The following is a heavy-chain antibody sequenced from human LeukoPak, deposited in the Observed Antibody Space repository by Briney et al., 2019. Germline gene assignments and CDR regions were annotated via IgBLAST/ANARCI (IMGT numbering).Heavy chain of an antibody. CDR1: GFTFSSYS. V-gene: IGHV3-48*01. J-gene: IGHJ4*02. CDR3: ARDSADNLD. CDR2: ISSSSSTI. Sequence: GGSLRLSCAASGFTFSSYSMNWVRQAPGKGLEWVSCISSSSSTIYYADSVKGRFTISRDNAKNSLYLQMNSLRAEDTALYYCARDSADNLDWGQGTLVTVSS. D-gene: IGHD3-9*01.